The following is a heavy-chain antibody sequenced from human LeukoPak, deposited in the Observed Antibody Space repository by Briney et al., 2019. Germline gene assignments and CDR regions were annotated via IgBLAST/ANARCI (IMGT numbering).Heavy chain of an antibody. Sequence: GGSLRLSCEASGFTFSSYAMSWVRQAPGKGLEWVSAISGSGGSTYYADSVKGRFTISRDNSKNTLYLQMNSLRAEDTAVYYCAKDAAYYYDSSGLPYWGQGTLVTVSS. CDR2: ISGSGGST. J-gene: IGHJ4*02. CDR1: GFTFSSYA. V-gene: IGHV3-23*01. CDR3: AKDAAYYYDSSGLPY. D-gene: IGHD3-22*01.